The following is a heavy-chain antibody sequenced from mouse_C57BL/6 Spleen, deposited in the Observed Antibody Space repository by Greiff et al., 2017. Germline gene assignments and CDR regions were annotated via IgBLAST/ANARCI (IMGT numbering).Heavy chain of an antibody. Sequence: VQLQESGAELVRPGTSVKVSCKASGYAFTNYLIEWVKQRPGQGLEWIGVINPGSGGTNYNEKFKGKATLTADKSSSTAYMQLSSLTSEDSAVYFCARRGVDAMDYWGQETSDTVSS. J-gene: IGHJ4*01. CDR1: GYAFTNYL. CDR3: ARRGVDAMDY. V-gene: IGHV1-54*01. CDR2: INPGSGGT.